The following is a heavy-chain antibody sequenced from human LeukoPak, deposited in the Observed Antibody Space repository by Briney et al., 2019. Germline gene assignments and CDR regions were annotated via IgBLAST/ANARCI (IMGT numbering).Heavy chain of an antibody. J-gene: IGHJ3*02. CDR1: GSPFTSYW. CDR3: ARRCGGGGGSCYSGAFDI. Sequence: GGALEISLQGSGSPFTSYWIGWVRQVPGKGLGGMGIIYPGGSDTRYSPSFQGQVTISADKSIRTAYLQWSSLKASDTAMYYCARRCGGGGGSCYSGAFDIWGQGTMVTVSS. D-gene: IGHD2-15*01. V-gene: IGHV5-51*01. CDR2: IYPGGSDT.